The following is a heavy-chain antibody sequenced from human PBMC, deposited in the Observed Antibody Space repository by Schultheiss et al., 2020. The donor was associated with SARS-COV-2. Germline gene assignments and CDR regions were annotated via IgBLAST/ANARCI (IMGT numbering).Heavy chain of an antibody. CDR2: IYYSGST. Sequence: SETLSLTCTVSGGSISSYYWSWIRQPPGKGLEWIGYIYYSGSTYYNPSLKSRVTISVDTSKNQFSLKLSSVTAADTAVYYCARHALAVAGPFDYWGQGTLVTVSS. V-gene: IGHV4-59*08. D-gene: IGHD6-19*01. CDR1: GGSISSYY. J-gene: IGHJ4*02. CDR3: ARHALAVAGPFDY.